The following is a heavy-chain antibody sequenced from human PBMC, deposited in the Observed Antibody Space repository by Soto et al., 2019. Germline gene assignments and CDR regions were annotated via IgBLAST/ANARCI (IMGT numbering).Heavy chain of an antibody. J-gene: IGHJ5*02. V-gene: IGHV1-46*03. CDR1: GYTFTSYY. D-gene: IGHD3-10*01. CDR3: ARVAAGSGSYYLWFDP. Sequence: QVQLVQSVAEVKKPGASVKVSCKASGYTFTSYYMHWVRQAPGQGLEWMGIINPSGGSTSYAQKFQGRVTMTRDTSTSTGYMELSSLRSEDTAVYYCARVAAGSGSYYLWFDPWGQGTLVTVSS. CDR2: INPSGGST.